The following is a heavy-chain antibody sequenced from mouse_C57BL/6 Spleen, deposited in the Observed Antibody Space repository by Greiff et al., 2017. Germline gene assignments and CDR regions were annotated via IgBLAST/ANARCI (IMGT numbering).Heavy chain of an antibody. Sequence: VKLVESGAELARPGASVKLSCKASGYTFTSYGISWVKQRTGQGLEWIGEIYPRSGNTYYNEKFKGKATLTADKSSSTAYMELRSLTSEDSAVYFCAKGADDYAMDYWGQGTSVTVSS. CDR2: IYPRSGNT. CDR1: GYTFTSYG. CDR3: AKGADDYAMDY. V-gene: IGHV1-81*01. J-gene: IGHJ4*01.